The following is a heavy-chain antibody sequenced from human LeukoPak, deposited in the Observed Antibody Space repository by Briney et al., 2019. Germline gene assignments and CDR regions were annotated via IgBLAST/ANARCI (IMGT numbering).Heavy chain of an antibody. CDR2: MNHSGNT. V-gene: IGHV4-34*01. CDR3: ARANYYDSSGHYTRTDPFDY. CDR1: GGSFSGYY. Sequence: PSETLSLTCAVYGGSFSGYYWSWIRQSPGEGLEWIGEMNHSGNTNYNPSLKSRVTISVDTSKSQFSLQLNSVTAADTAVYYCARANYYDSSGHYTRTDPFDYWGQGTLVSVSS. D-gene: IGHD3-22*01. J-gene: IGHJ4*02.